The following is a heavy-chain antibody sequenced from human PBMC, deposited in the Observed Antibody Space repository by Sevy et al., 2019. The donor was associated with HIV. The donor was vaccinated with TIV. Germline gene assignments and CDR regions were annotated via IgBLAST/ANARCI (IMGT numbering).Heavy chain of an antibody. Sequence: GGSLRLSCAASGFTFSKYSMSWVRQPPGKGLEWVSTLFFGCGGINYDESVKGRFTISRDNSKSSVYLQMNNLRPEDTAVYYCAREGCTKPHDYWGQGTLVTVSS. J-gene: IGHJ4*02. CDR2: LFFGCGGI. D-gene: IGHD2-8*01. CDR1: GFTFSKYS. V-gene: IGHV3-23*01. CDR3: AREGCTKPHDY.